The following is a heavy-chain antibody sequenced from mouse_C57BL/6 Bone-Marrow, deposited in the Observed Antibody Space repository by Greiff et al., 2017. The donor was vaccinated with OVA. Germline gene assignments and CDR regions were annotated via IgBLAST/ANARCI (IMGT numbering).Heavy chain of an antibody. J-gene: IGHJ3*01. CDR2: IDPSDSYT. Sequence: QVQLQQPGAELVMPGASVKLSCKASGYTFTSYWMHWVKQRPGQGLEWIGEIDPSDSYTNYNQKFKGESTLTVDKSSSTAYMQLSSLTSEDSAVYYCARSLYDYGFAYWGQGTLVTVSA. CDR3: ARSLYDYGFAY. D-gene: IGHD2-4*01. V-gene: IGHV1-69*01. CDR1: GYTFTSYW.